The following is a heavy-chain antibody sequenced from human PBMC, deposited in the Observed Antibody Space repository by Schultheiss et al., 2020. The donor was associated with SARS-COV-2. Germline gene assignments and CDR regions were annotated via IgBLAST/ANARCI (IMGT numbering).Heavy chain of an antibody. CDR3: AKEAGGFLN. V-gene: IGHV3-33*06. CDR1: GFTFSSYG. Sequence: GGSLRLSCAASGFTFSSYGMHWVRQAPGKGLEWVAVIWYDGSNKYYADSVKGRFTISRDNSKNTLYLQMNSLRAEDTAVYYCAKEAGGFLNWGQGTLVTVSS. CDR2: IWYDGSNK. J-gene: IGHJ4*02. D-gene: IGHD3-3*01.